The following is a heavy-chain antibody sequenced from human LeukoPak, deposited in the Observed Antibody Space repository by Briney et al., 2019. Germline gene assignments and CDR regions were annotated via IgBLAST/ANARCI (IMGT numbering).Heavy chain of an antibody. Sequence: GESLKISCKGSGDSFTSYWIGWVRQMPGKGLEWMGIIYPGDPDTRYSPSFQGQVTISADKSISTAYLQWSSLKASDTAMYYCARRLRCSGGSCYGSDYWGQGTLVTVSS. V-gene: IGHV5-51*01. CDR1: GDSFTSYW. CDR2: IYPGDPDT. D-gene: IGHD2-15*01. J-gene: IGHJ4*02. CDR3: ARRLRCSGGSCYGSDY.